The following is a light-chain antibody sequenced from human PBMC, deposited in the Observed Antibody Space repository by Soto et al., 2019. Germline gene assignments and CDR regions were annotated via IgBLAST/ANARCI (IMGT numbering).Light chain of an antibody. CDR1: SSDVGSYNL. Sequence: QSVLTQPASVSGSPGQSITISCTGTSSDVGSYNLVSWYQQHPGKAPKLMICEGSKRPSGVSNRFSGSKSGNTASLTISGLQAEDEADHYCCSYAGSSTFYVFGTGTKVTVL. CDR2: EGS. CDR3: CSYAGSSTFYV. J-gene: IGLJ1*01. V-gene: IGLV2-23*03.